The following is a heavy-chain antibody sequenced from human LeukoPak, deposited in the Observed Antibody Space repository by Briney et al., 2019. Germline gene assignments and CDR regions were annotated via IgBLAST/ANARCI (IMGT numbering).Heavy chain of an antibody. CDR2: INTNTGNP. CDR3: ARESYYDFWSGYHPGYYGMDV. J-gene: IGHJ6*02. D-gene: IGHD3-3*01. CDR1: GYTFTSFA. V-gene: IGHV7-4-1*02. Sequence: ASVKVSCKASGYTFTSFAMNWVRQAPGQGLEWMGWINTNTGNPTYAQGFIGRFVFSLDTSVSTAYLQISSLKAEDTAVYYCARESYYDFWSGYHPGYYGMDVWGRGTTVTVSS.